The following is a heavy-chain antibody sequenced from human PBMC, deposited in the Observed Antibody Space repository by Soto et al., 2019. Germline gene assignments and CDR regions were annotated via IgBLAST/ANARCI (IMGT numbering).Heavy chain of an antibody. D-gene: IGHD5-18*01. CDR1: GFTFSDSA. J-gene: IGHJ4*02. CDR2: IRNKGNNYAT. V-gene: IGHV3-73*01. Sequence: PGGSLILSCAASGFTFSDSAMHWVRQASGKGLEWVGRIRNKGNNYATAYTASVKGRFTISRDDSKNTVYLQMNSLKIDDTAVYYCTSRRDWTAVDPIDYWGLGPLVSV. CDR3: TSRRDWTAVDPIDY.